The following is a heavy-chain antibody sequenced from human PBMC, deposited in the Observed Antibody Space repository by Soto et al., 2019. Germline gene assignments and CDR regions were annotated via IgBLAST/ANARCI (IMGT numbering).Heavy chain of an antibody. CDR2: ISEDSGRAT. CDR1: GFIFRDWF. V-gene: IGHV3-11*01. CDR3: VKNRGAGSLSNWSFAS. Sequence: GGSLRLSCAASGFIFRDWFMSWIRQAPGKGLEWISYISEDSGRATRYADSVKGRFTISRDNSKNTLYLQMNSPRADDTAVYYCVKNRGAGSLSNWSFASWGRGSLVTVSS. J-gene: IGHJ2*01. D-gene: IGHD1-26*01.